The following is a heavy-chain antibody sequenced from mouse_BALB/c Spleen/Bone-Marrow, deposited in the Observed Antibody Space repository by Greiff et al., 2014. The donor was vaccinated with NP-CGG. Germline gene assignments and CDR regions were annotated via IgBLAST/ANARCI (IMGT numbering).Heavy chain of an antibody. CDR1: GYTFTEYI. Sequence: VQLQQSGAELVKPGASVKLSCKASGYTFTEYIIHWVKQRSGQGLEWIGWFYPGSGSIKYNEKFKDKATLTADKSSSTVYMELSRSTSEDSAVYFCARHEDRVRAWFAYWGQGTLVTVSA. CDR2: FYPGSGSI. CDR3: ARHEDRVRAWFAY. D-gene: IGHD2-14*01. V-gene: IGHV1-62-2*01. J-gene: IGHJ3*01.